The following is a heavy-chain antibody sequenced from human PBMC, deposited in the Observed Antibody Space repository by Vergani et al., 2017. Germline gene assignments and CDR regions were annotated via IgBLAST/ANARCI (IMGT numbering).Heavy chain of an antibody. Sequence: EVQLLESGGGLVQPGGSLRLSCAASGFTFSSYAMSWVRQAPGKGLEWVSAISGSGGSTYYADSVKGRFTISRDNSKNTLYLQMNSLRAEDAAVYYCAKGRLSSSWSGIDYWGQGTLVTVSS. CDR1: GFTFSSYA. D-gene: IGHD6-13*01. V-gene: IGHV3-23*01. CDR2: ISGSGGST. J-gene: IGHJ4*02. CDR3: AKGRLSSSWSGIDY.